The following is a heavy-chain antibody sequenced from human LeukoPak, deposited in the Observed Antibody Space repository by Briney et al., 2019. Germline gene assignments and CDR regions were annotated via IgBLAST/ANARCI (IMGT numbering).Heavy chain of an antibody. CDR2: ISSAGTAM. CDR3: AKQAVAGPFDY. J-gene: IGHJ4*02. D-gene: IGHD6-19*01. Sequence: GGSLRLSCAASGFTFSDYYMSWIRQAPGKGLEWVSYISSAGTAMYYADSVKGRFTISRDNSKNTLYLQMNSLRAEDTAVYYCAKQAVAGPFDYWGQGTLVTVSS. CDR1: GFTFSDYY. V-gene: IGHV3-11*01.